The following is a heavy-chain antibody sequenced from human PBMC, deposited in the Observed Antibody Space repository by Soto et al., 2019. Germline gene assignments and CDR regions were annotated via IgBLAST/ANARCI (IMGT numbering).Heavy chain of an antibody. J-gene: IGHJ4*02. CDR2: IYSTGRT. CDR1: GGSISSDDYY. V-gene: IGHV4-30-4*01. CDR3: AREGSSSPEYFDF. Sequence: SETLSLTCSVSGGSISSDDYYWTWIRQPPGEGLEWIGYIYSTGRTSSTPSLESRVTISIDTSKNQFSLKLSSVSAADTAVYYGAREGSSSPEYFDFWGPGTLVTVSS. D-gene: IGHD2-15*01.